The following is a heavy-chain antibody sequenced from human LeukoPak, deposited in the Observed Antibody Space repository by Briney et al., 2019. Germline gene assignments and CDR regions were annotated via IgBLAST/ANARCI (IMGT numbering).Heavy chain of an antibody. CDR3: AKGLLRYFDWLLF. D-gene: IGHD3-9*01. CDR2: IRYDGSNK. Sequence: PGGSLRLSCAASGFTFSSYGMHWVRQAPGKGLEWVAFIRYDGSNKYYADSVKGRFTISRDNSKNTLYLQMNSLRAEDTAVYYRAKGLLRYFDWLLFWGQGTLVTVSS. J-gene: IGHJ4*02. CDR1: GFTFSSYG. V-gene: IGHV3-30*02.